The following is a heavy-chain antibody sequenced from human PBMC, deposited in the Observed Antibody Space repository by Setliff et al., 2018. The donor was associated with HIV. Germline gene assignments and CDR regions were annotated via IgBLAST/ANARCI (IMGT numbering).Heavy chain of an antibody. D-gene: IGHD2-21*01. CDR3: ARVPVAGANWFDP. V-gene: IGHV4-38-2*02. Sequence: SETLSLTCSVSGYSISSGYYWGWIRQPPGRGLEWIGNIYHSGGTHYNPSLRSRVTISVDTSKNHFSLKLSSVTAADTAVFYCARVPVAGANWFDPWGLGTLVTVSS. J-gene: IGHJ5*02. CDR2: IYHSGGT. CDR1: GYSISSGYY.